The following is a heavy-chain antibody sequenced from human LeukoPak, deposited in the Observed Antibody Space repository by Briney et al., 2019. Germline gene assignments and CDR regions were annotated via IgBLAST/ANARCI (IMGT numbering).Heavy chain of an antibody. Sequence: QPGGSLRLSCAASGFTFRSYDMHWVRQAPGKGLEWVAVIWYDGSNKYYGDSVEGRFTISRDNSKNTLYLQMNSLRAEDTAVYYCARLSGYEKGYVFDIWGQGTMVTVSS. D-gene: IGHD5-12*01. CDR2: IWYDGSNK. V-gene: IGHV3-33*01. J-gene: IGHJ3*02. CDR3: ARLSGYEKGYVFDI. CDR1: GFTFRSYD.